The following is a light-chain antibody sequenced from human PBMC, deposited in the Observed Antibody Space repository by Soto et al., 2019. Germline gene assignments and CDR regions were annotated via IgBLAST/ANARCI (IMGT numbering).Light chain of an antibody. CDR2: YDD. J-gene: IGLJ2*01. CDR3: AAWDDSLNGLV. V-gene: IGLV1-36*01. Sequence: QSVLTQPPSVSAAPRQRVTISCSGSSSNIGNNAVNWYQQLPGKAPKLLIYYDDLLPSGVSERFSGSKSGTSASLAISGLQSEDEADYYCAAWDDSLNGLVFGGGTKVTVL. CDR1: SSNIGNNA.